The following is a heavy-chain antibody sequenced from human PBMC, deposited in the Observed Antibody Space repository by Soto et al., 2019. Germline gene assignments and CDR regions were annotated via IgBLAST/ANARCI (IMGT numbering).Heavy chain of an antibody. J-gene: IGHJ4*02. D-gene: IGHD3-10*01. CDR3: AKSPPPGPPTLSITMVRGVIPTYTLDY. V-gene: IGHV3-23*01. CDR2: ISGSGGST. CDR1: GFTFSSYA. Sequence: GGSLRLSCAASGFTFSSYAMSWVRQAPGKGLEWVSAISGSGGSTYYADSVKGRFTISRDNSKNTLYLQMNSLRAEDTAVYYCAKSPPPGPPTLSITMVRGVIPTYTLDYWGQGTLVTVSS.